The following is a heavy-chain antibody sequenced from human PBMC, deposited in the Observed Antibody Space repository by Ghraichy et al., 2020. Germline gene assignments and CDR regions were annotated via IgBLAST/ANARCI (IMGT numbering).Heavy chain of an antibody. CDR1: GGSISSSSYY. Sequence: SETLSLTCTVSGGSISSSSYYWGWIRQPPGKGLEWIGSIYYSGSTYYNPSLKSRVTISVDTSKNQFSPKLSSVTAADTAVYYCARQQSYYDILTGYYMGWFDPWGQGTLVTVSS. CDR3: ARQQSYYDILTGYYMGWFDP. CDR2: IYYSGST. J-gene: IGHJ5*02. V-gene: IGHV4-39*01. D-gene: IGHD3-9*01.